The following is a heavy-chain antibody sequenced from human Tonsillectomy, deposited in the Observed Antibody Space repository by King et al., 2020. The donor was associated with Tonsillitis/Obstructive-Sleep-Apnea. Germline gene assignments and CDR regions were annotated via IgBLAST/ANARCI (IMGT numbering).Heavy chain of an antibody. Sequence: VQLVESGGGVVQPGRSLRLSCAASGFTFSSYDMHWVRQAPGKGLEWVAVISYDGSNKYYADSVKGRFTISRDNSENTLYLHMNSLRPEDMAVYYCARGGDVRSGRFHEPFDIWGQGTLVTVSS. CDR1: GFTFSSYD. CDR2: ISYDGSNK. V-gene: IGHV3-30*04. D-gene: IGHD1-1*01. J-gene: IGHJ3*02. CDR3: ARGGDVRSGRFHEPFDI.